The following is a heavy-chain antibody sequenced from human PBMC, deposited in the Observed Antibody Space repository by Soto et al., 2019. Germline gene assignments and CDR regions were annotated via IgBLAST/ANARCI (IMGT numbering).Heavy chain of an antibody. V-gene: IGHV3-9*01. CDR3: AKGLYYYQTSGYPHY. D-gene: IGHD3-22*01. CDR1: GFTFPDYT. J-gene: IGHJ4*02. CDR2: ISWNSGSI. Sequence: EVQLVESGGGLVQPGRSLRLSCAASGFTFPDYTMHWVRQAPGKGLEWVSGISWNSGSIDYADSVKGRFIISRDDAENGLYLQMNSLRAEDTAFYYCAKGLYYYQTSGYPHYWGQGTLVTVSS.